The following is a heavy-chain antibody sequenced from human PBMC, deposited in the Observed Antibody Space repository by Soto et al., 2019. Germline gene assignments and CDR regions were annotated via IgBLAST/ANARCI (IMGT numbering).Heavy chain of an antibody. CDR3: ASFLSPELYDSSGYYMTKNAFDI. CDR1: GGSISSGGYY. CDR2: IYYSGGT. D-gene: IGHD3-22*01. Sequence: PSGTLSLTCTVSGGSISSGGYYWSWIRQHPGKGLEWIGYIYYSGGTYYNPSLKSRVTISVDTSKNQFSLKLSSVTAADTAVYYCASFLSPELYDSSGYYMTKNAFDIWGQGTMVTVSS. J-gene: IGHJ3*02. V-gene: IGHV4-31*03.